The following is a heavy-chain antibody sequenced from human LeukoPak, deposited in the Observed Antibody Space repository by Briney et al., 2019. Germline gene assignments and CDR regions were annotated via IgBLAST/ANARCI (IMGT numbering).Heavy chain of an antibody. J-gene: IGHJ4*02. D-gene: IGHD2-2*01. CDR3: ARDSSSHYYFDS. CDR1: GFTVTSNH. Sequence: GGPLRLSCVASGFTVTSNHMNWVRQAPGKGLEWVSIIYSGCTTTYYADSVNGRFTISRDISMNTVYLLMNNLRADDTALYYCARDSSSHYYFDSWGQGTLVTVSS. CDR2: IYSGCTTT. V-gene: IGHV3-53*01.